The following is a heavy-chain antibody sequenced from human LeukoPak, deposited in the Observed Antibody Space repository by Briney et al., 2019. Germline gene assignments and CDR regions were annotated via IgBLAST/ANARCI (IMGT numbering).Heavy chain of an antibody. Sequence: ASVKVSCKASGYTFTSYAMHWVRQAPGQRLEWMGWINAGNGNTKYSRKFQGRVTITRDTSASTAYMELSSLRSEDTAVYYCARGLEYGDLDNYWGQGTLVTVSS. V-gene: IGHV1-3*01. J-gene: IGHJ4*02. CDR1: GYTFTSYA. D-gene: IGHD4-17*01. CDR3: ARGLEYGDLDNY. CDR2: INAGNGNT.